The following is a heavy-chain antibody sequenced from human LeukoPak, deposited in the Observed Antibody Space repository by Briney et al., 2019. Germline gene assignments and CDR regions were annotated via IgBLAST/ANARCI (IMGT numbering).Heavy chain of an antibody. CDR2: ISSSSEYI. J-gene: IGHJ6*02. D-gene: IGHD1-14*01. CDR3: ARNRYSQPAYYYGMDV. CDR1: GFTFTSYR. Sequence: TGGSLRVSCAASGFTFTSYRMDWVRQAPGQGLEWVSCISSSSEYIYYADSVKGRFTISRDNVKNSLYLQMNSLRAEDTAVYYCARNRYSQPAYYYGMDVWGQGTRVTVSS. V-gene: IGHV3-21*01.